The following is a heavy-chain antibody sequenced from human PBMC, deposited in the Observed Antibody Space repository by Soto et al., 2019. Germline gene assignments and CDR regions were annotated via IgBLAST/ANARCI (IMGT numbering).Heavy chain of an antibody. Sequence: ASVKVSCKVSGYTLTELSMHCVRLAPGNGLEWMGGFDPEDGETSYAQKVQGRGTMTEGTSTDTAYMELSSLRSEDTAVYYCATDSSSSRHYYYYGMDVWGQGTTVTVSS. J-gene: IGHJ6*02. D-gene: IGHD6-6*01. CDR1: GYTLTELS. V-gene: IGHV1-24*01. CDR3: ATDSSSSRHYYYYGMDV. CDR2: FDPEDGET.